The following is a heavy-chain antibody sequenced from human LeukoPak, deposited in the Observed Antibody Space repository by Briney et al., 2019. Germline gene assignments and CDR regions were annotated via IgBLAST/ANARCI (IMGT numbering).Heavy chain of an antibody. D-gene: IGHD2-2*02. CDR3: ARHAKYCSSTSCYIDY. V-gene: IGHV4-38-2*01. CDR2: IYHSGST. J-gene: IGHJ4*02. Sequence: SETLSLTCAVSGYSFSSGYYWGWIRQPPGKGLEGIGSIYHSGSTYYNPSLKSRVTISVDTSKNKFSLKLSSVTAADTAVYYCARHAKYCSSTSCYIDYWGQGTLVTVSS. CDR1: GYSFSSGYY.